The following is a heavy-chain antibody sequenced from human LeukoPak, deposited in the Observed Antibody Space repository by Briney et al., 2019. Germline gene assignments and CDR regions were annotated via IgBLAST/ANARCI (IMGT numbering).Heavy chain of an antibody. J-gene: IGHJ3*02. CDR3: TTVEYAAFDI. V-gene: IGHV3-15*01. CDR2: IKSKTHGRTT. CDR1: RFTFSNAW. Sequence: PGGSLRLSCAASRFTFSNAWMSWVRQAPGKGLEWVGRIKSKTHGRTTDYAATVKGRFTISREDSRNTLYLQMNSLKTEDTAVYYCTTVEYAAFDIWGQGTMVTVSS. D-gene: IGHD2/OR15-2a*01.